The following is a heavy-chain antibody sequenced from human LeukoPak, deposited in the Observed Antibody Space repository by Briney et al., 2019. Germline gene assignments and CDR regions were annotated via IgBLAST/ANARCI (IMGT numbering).Heavy chain of an antibody. CDR3: ARSTYSGSYFFDY. CDR1: GGSFSGYY. CDR2: INHSGST. J-gene: IGHJ4*02. Sequence: SETLSLTCAVYGGSFSGYYWSWIRQPPGKGLEWIGEINHSGSTNYNPSLKSRVTISVDTSRNRFSLKLSSVTAADTALYYCARSTYSGSYFFDYWGQGTLVTVSS. V-gene: IGHV4-34*01. D-gene: IGHD1-26*01.